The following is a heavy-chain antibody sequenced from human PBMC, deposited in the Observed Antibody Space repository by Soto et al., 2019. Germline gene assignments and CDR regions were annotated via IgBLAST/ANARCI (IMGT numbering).Heavy chain of an antibody. CDR3: AGEEEVRGVDP. V-gene: IGHV1-8*02. Sequence: QVQLVQSGAEVKKPGASVKVSCKASGYSFTSYDINWVRQATGQGLEWMGWMNPNSGNTGYAQKFQGRVTMTTNTSTTTASIELSSLISEDTAVYYCAGEEEVRGVDPWGQGTLVTVSS. CDR1: GYSFTSYD. J-gene: IGHJ5*02. D-gene: IGHD1-1*01. CDR2: MNPNSGNT.